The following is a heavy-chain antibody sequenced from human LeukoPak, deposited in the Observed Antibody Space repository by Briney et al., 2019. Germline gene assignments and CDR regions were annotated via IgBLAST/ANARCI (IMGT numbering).Heavy chain of an antibody. V-gene: IGHV4-39*07. CDR3: AARKFNYGFRTPFDY. Sequence: SETLSLTCTVSGGSISSSSYYWGWIRQSPGKGLEWIGEIDHNGSTKYNASLKSRIIMSVDKPKNQFSLKLKSLSAADTAIYYCAARKFNYGFRTPFDYWGQGTLVTVSS. D-gene: IGHD3-16*01. CDR1: GGSISSSSYY. CDR2: IDHNGST. J-gene: IGHJ4*02.